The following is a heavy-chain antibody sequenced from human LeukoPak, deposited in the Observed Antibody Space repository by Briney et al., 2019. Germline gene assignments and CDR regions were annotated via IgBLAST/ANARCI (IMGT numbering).Heavy chain of an antibody. V-gene: IGHV3-74*01. CDR3: ARGAPGYSYGSRLDP. CDR2: INTDGSST. Sequence: PGGSLRLSCAASGFTFDTYAMNWVRQAPGKGLVWVSRINTDGSSTSYADSVKGRFTISRDNAKNTLYLQMNSLRAEDTAVYYCARGAPGYSYGSRLDPWGQGTLVTVSS. CDR1: GFTFDTYA. D-gene: IGHD5-18*01. J-gene: IGHJ5*02.